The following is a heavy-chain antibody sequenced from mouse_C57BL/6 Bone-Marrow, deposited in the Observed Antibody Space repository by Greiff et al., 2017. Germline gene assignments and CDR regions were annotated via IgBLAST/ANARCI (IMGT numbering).Heavy chain of an antibody. J-gene: IGHJ1*03. CDR3: ARDQGMITTGGYWYFDV. CDR1: GFTFSSYA. Sequence: EVQLVESGGGLVKPGGSLKLSCAASGFTFSSYAMSWVRQTPEKRLEWVATISDGGSYTYYPDNVKGRFTISRDNAKNNLYLQMSHLKSEDTAMYYCARDQGMITTGGYWYFDVWGTGTTVTVSS. D-gene: IGHD2-4*01. CDR2: ISDGGSYT. V-gene: IGHV5-4*01.